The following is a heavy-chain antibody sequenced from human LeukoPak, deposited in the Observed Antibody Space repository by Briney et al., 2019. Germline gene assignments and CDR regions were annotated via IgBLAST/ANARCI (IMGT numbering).Heavy chain of an antibody. CDR2: IIPIFGTA. J-gene: IGHJ4*02. Sequence: ASVKVSCKASGGTFSSYAISWVRQAPGQGLEWMGGIIPIFGTANYAQKFQGRVTITADESTSTAYMELSSLRSEDTAVYYCARRGYSYGTQELDYWGQGTLVTVSS. CDR1: GGTFSSYA. V-gene: IGHV1-69*13. D-gene: IGHD5-18*01. CDR3: ARRGYSYGTQELDY.